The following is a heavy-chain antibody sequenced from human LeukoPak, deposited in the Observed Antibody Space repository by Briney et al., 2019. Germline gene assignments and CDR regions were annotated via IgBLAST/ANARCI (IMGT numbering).Heavy chain of an antibody. V-gene: IGHV4-59*08. Sequence: SETLSLTCTVSGGSISSYYWSWIRQPPGKGLERIGYISYSGSTNYNPSLKSRVTISIDTSKNQFSLKLRSVTAADTAIYYCARQGYDILTGYIDAFDIWGQGTMVTVSS. CDR3: ARQGYDILTGYIDAFDI. CDR1: GGSISSYY. J-gene: IGHJ3*02. D-gene: IGHD3-9*01. CDR2: ISYSGST.